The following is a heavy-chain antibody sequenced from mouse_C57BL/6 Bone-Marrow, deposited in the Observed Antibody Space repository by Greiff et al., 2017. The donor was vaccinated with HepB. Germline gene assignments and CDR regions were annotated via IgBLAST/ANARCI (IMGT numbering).Heavy chain of an antibody. CDR3: TNPYYSNYVFAD. CDR2: IDPENGDT. J-gene: IGHJ3*01. Sequence: EVKLQESGAELVRPGASVKLSCTASGFNIKDDYMHWVKQRPEQGLEWIGWIDPENGDTEYASKFQGKATITADTSSNTAYLQLSSLTSEDTAVYYCTNPYYSNYVFADWGQGTLVTVSA. V-gene: IGHV14-4*01. CDR1: GFNIKDDY. D-gene: IGHD2-5*01.